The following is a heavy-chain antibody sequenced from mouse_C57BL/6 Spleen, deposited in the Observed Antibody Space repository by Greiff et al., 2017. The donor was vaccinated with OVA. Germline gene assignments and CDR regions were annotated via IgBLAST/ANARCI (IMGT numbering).Heavy chain of an antibody. V-gene: IGHV1-55*01. CDR2: IYPGSGYT. CDR1: GYTFTSYW. Sequence: VQLQQPGAELVKPGASVKMSCKASGYTFTSYWITWVKQRPGQGLEWIGDIYPGSGYTNYNEKFKSKATLTVDTSSSPAYMQLSSLTSEDSAVDYCARRSSYFSSWYFDVWGTGTTVTVSS. D-gene: IGHD1-1*01. CDR3: ARRSSYFSSWYFDV. J-gene: IGHJ1*03.